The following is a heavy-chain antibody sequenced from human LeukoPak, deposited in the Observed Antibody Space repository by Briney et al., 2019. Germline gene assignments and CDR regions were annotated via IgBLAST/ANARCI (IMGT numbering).Heavy chain of an antibody. V-gene: IGHV4-61*01. CDR3: ARGRWIYDY. J-gene: IGHJ4*02. CDR2: INHSGST. D-gene: IGHD1-7*01. Sequence: TSETLSLTCTVSGGSVSSGSYYWSWIRQPPGKGLEWIGEINHSGSTNYNPSLKSRVTISVDTSKNQFSLKLSSVTAADTAVYYCARGRWIYDYWGQGTLVTVSS. CDR1: GGSVSSGSYY.